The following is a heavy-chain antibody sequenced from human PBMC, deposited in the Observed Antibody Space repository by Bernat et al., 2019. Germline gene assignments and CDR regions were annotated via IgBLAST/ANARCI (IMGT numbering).Heavy chain of an antibody. V-gene: IGHV1-69*08. CDR3: AREGEYSSSPWYVDL. CDR1: GGTFSSYT. D-gene: IGHD6-6*01. Sequence: QVQLVQSGAEVKKPGSSVKVSCKASGGTFSSYTISWVRQAPGQGLEWMGRIIPILGIANYAQKFQGRVTITADKSTSTAYMELSSLRSEDTAVYYCAREGEYSSSPWYVDLWGRGTLVTVSS. J-gene: IGHJ2*01. CDR2: IIPILGIA.